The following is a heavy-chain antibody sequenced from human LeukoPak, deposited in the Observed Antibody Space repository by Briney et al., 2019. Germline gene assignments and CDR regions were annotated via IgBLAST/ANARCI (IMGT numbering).Heavy chain of an antibody. D-gene: IGHD6-13*01. CDR1: GYTFSRYY. J-gene: IGHJ5*02. Sequence: ASVKVSCKASGYTFSRYYFHWVRQAPGRGLDWMGIITPTTGGANYAQKFQGRVAMTRDTSTSTVYMELSSLTSGDTAVYYCATSDSTTGNWFDPWGQGTRVSVSS. CDR2: ITPTTGGA. V-gene: IGHV1-46*01. CDR3: ATSDSTTGNWFDP.